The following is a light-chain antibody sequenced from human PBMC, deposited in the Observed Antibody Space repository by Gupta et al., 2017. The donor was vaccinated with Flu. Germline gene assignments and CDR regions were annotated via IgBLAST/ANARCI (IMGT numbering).Light chain of an antibody. CDR3: CSYAGTYTFGV. CDR2: DVS. CDR1: SSNVGTSNY. J-gene: IGLJ3*02. Sequence: QSALTQPPSVSGSPGQSVPISCTGTSSNVGTSNYVSWYQQRPDRAPKLIIYDVSERPSGVPDRFSGSKSGNTASLTISGLQAEDEADYYCCSYAGTYTFGVFGGGTKLTVL. V-gene: IGLV2-11*01.